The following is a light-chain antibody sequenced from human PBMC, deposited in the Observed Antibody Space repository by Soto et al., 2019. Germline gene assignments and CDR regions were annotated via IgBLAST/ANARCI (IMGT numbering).Light chain of an antibody. V-gene: IGKV1-5*03. CDR3: RHYNSYLET. J-gene: IGKJ1*01. Sequence: DIQMAQSPSTLSASVGDRVTITGRASQSISTWLAWYQHKPGRAPKLLIYMASTLESGVPSRFRGSGSGTEFTLTISRLQPDDFATYYCRHYNSYLETFGQGNRVEIQ. CDR2: MAS. CDR1: QSISTW.